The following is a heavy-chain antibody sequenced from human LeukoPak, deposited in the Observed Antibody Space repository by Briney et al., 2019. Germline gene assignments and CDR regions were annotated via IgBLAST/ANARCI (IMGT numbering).Heavy chain of an antibody. V-gene: IGHV3-30*03. D-gene: IGHD5-18*01. CDR2: ISYDGSNK. J-gene: IGHJ4*02. CDR1: GFTFSSYG. CDR3: ATDRIRGYSYGIDY. Sequence: PGGSLRLSCAASGFTFSSYGMHWVRQAPGKGLEWVEVISYDGSNKYYADSVKGRFTISRDNSKNTLYPQMNSLRAEDTAVYYCATDRIRGYSYGIDYWGQGTLVTVSS.